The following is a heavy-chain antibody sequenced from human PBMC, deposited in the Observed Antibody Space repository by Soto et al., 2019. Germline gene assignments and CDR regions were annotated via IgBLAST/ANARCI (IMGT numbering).Heavy chain of an antibody. CDR1: GFTFSSYA. CDR3: ARDLSGYGYDY. J-gene: IGHJ4*02. D-gene: IGHD5-18*01. V-gene: IGHV3-30*04. Sequence: QVQLVESGGGVVQPGRSLKLSCADSGFTFSSYAMHWVRQAPGKGLEWVAIISYDGSIKYYADSVKGRFTISRDNSKNTLYLQMNSLRAEDTAVYYPARDLSGYGYDYWGQGTLVTVSS. CDR2: ISYDGSIK.